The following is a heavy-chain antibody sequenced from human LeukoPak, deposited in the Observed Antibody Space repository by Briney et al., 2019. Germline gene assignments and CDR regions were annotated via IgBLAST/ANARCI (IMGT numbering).Heavy chain of an antibody. J-gene: IGHJ4*02. CDR3: ARDRGSSWTYSFDY. CDR1: GFSVSSNH. D-gene: IGHD6-13*01. CDR2: IYSGGST. V-gene: IGHV3-53*01. Sequence: GGSLRLSCAASGFSVSSNHMSWVRQAPGKGLEWVSVIYSGGSTYYADPVEGRFTISRDNSKNTLYLQVNSLRAEDTAVYYCARDRGSSWTYSFDYWGQGTLVTVSS.